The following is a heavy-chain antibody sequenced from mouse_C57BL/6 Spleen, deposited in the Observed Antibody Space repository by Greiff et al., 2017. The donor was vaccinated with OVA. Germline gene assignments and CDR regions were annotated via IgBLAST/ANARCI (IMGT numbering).Heavy chain of an antibody. D-gene: IGHD2-3*01. CDR3: ARGGYDGYYPFAY. Sequence: VQRVESGAELVRPGASVKLSCKASGYTFTDYYINWVKQRPGQGLEWIARIYPGSGNTYYNEKFKGKATLTAEKSSSTAYMQLSSLTSEDSAVDFCARGGYDGYYPFAYWGQGTLVTVSA. CDR1: GYTFTDYY. CDR2: IYPGSGNT. J-gene: IGHJ3*01. V-gene: IGHV1-76*01.